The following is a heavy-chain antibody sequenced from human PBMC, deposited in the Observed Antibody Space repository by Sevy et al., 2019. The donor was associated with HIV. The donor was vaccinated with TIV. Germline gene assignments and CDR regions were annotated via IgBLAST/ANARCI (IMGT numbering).Heavy chain of an antibody. CDR1: GFNFGDYP. CDR3: SKGGSGTGWFDP. Sequence: GGSRRLSCRASGFNFGDYPMSWFRQAPGKGLAWVGFIRSKASGGTTQYAASVKGRFTISRDDSESIAYLQMNSLKIEDTAVYYCSKGGSGTGWFDPWGQGTLVTVSS. V-gene: IGHV3-49*03. CDR2: IRSKASGGTT. D-gene: IGHD3-10*01. J-gene: IGHJ5*02.